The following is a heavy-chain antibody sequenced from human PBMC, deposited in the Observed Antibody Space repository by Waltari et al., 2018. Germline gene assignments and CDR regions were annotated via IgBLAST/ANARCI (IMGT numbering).Heavy chain of an antibody. CDR2: INPNSGGT. CDR1: GYTFTGYS. Sequence: QVQLVQSGAEVKKPGASVKVSCKASGYTFTGYSMPWVPQAPGQGLEWMGRINPNSGGTNYAQKFQGRVTMTRDTSISTAYMELSRLRSDDTAVYYCAVIGYYGSGSIDYWGQGTLVTVSS. D-gene: IGHD3-10*01. V-gene: IGHV1-2*06. CDR3: AVIGYYGSGSIDY. J-gene: IGHJ4*02.